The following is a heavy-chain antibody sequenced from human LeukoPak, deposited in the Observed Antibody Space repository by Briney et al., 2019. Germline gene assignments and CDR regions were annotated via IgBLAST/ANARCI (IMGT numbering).Heavy chain of an antibody. CDR3: VKVVAAS. J-gene: IGHJ5*02. D-gene: IGHD6-13*01. Sequence: GGSLRLSCAASGFTFRNSWLHWVRQAPGKGLVWVSRISGDGSTTHYVDSVKGRFTISRDNAKNTVYLQMSSLRAEDTAVYYCVKVVAASWGQGTLVTVSS. CDR2: ISGDGSTT. CDR1: GFTFRNSW. V-gene: IGHV3-74*01.